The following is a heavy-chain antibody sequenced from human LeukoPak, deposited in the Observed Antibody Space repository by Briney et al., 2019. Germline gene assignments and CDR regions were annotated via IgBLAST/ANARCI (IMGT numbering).Heavy chain of an antibody. J-gene: IGHJ3*02. CDR1: GYTFTSYG. Sequence: ASVKVSCKASGYTFTSYGISWVRQAPGQGLEWMGGIIPIFGTANYAQKFQGRVTITTDESTSTAYMELSSLRSEDTAVYYCASNYCSSTSCFPLDAFDIWGQGTMVTVSS. CDR2: IIPIFGTA. V-gene: IGHV1-69*05. D-gene: IGHD2-2*01. CDR3: ASNYCSSTSCFPLDAFDI.